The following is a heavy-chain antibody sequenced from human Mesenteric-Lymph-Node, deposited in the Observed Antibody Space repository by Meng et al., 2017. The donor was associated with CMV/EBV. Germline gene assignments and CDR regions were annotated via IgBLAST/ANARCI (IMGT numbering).Heavy chain of an antibody. V-gene: IGHV3-30*18. CDR3: AKERSEQNYGSGFDY. D-gene: IGHD3-10*01. CDR1: GFTFSSYS. Sequence: GGSLRLSCAASGFTFSSYSMNWVRQAPGKGLEWVAVISYDGSNKYYADSVKGRFTISRDNSKNTLYLQMNSLRAEDTAVYYCAKERSEQNYGSGFDYWGQGTLVTVSS. CDR2: ISYDGSNK. J-gene: IGHJ4*02.